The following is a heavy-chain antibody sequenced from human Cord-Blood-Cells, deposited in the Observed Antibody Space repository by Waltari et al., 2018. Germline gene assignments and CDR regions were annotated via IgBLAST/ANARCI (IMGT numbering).Heavy chain of an antibody. CDR3: ARHNIVVVPAAITYFDY. CDR2: IYYSGST. Sequence: QLQLQESGPGLVKPSETLSLTCTVSVGSISSSSYYWGWIRQPPGKGLEWIGSIYYSGSTYYNPSLKSRVTISVDTSKNQFSLKLSSVTAADTAVYYCARHNIVVVPAAITYFDYWGQGTLVTVSS. CDR1: VGSISSSSYY. V-gene: IGHV4-39*01. J-gene: IGHJ4*02. D-gene: IGHD2-2*02.